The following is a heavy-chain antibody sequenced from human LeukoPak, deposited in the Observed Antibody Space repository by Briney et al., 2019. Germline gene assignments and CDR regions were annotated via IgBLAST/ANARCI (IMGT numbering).Heavy chain of an antibody. Sequence: SVKVSCKASGCTYISYDTSWVRPAPGQGLAWMGWTMYMHGKANYAQKFQSRVTATANKATSTAYNELSSLRSEDTAVYYCAGGRTDIVVVPATLRNYDFDYWDQGTVVTVSA. D-gene: IGHD2-2*01. CDR1: GCTYISYD. J-gene: IGHJ4*02. CDR3: AGGRTDIVVVPATLRNYDFDY. V-gene: IGHV1-69*04. CDR2: TMYMHGKA.